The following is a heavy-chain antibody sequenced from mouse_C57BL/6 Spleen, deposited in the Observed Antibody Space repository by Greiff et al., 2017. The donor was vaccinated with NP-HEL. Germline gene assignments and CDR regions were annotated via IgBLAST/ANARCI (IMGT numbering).Heavy chain of an antibody. CDR3: APITTVVAPSAMDY. Sequence: EVQLQQSGPELVKPGASVKISCKASGYTFTDYYMNWVKQSHGKSLEWIGDINPNNGGTSYNQKFKGKATLTVDKSSSTAYMELRSLTSEDSAVYYCAPITTVVAPSAMDYWGQGTSVTVSS. J-gene: IGHJ4*01. CDR2: INPNNGGT. CDR1: GYTFTDYY. D-gene: IGHD1-1*01. V-gene: IGHV1-26*01.